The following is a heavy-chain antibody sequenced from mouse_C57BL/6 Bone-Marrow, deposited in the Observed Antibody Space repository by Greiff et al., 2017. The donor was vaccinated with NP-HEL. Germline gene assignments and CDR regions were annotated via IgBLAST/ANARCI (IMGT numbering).Heavy chain of an antibody. CDR3: ATPYEYDRGIDY. D-gene: IGHD2-4*01. CDR2: IYPGDGDT. J-gene: IGHJ2*01. V-gene: IGHV1-82*01. CDR1: GYAFSSSW. Sequence: QVHVKQSGPELVKPGASVKISCKASGYAFSSSWMNWVKQRPGTGLEWIGRIYPGDGDTNYNGQFKGKATLTADKSSSTAYMQLSSLTSEDAAVYFCATPYEYDRGIDYWGQGTTRTVSS.